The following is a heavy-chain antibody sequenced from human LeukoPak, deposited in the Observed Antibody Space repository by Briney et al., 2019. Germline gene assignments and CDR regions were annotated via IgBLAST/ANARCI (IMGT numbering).Heavy chain of an antibody. CDR3: ARDDGYDFWSGYYLY. Sequence: PSETLSLTCTVSGVSISSYFWSWIRQPPGKGLELIGYIHSSGSNYYNPSPQSRVTMSLDTSKTQFSLKLSSVTAADTAVYYYARDDGYDFWSGYYLYWGQGTLVTVSS. CDR1: GVSISSYF. D-gene: IGHD3-3*01. CDR2: IHSSGSN. J-gene: IGHJ4*02. V-gene: IGHV4-59*12.